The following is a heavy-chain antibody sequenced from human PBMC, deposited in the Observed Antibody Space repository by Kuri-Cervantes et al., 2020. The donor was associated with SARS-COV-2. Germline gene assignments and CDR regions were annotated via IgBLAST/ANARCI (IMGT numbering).Heavy chain of an antibody. CDR2: MNPNSGNT. J-gene: IGHJ6*03. CDR1: GYTFTSYD. CDR3: ARDRGDITIFGVVLGYMDV. D-gene: IGHD3-3*01. Sequence: ASVKVSCKASGYTFTSYDINWVRQATGQGLEWMGWMNPNSGNTGYAQKFQGRVTITRNTSISTAYMELRSLRSDDTAVYYCARDRGDITIFGVVLGYMDVWGKGTTVTVSS. V-gene: IGHV1-8*03.